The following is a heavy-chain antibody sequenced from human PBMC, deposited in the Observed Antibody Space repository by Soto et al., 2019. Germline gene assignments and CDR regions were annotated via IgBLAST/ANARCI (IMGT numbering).Heavy chain of an antibody. V-gene: IGHV1-69*13. CDR2: IIPIFGTA. Sequence: GASVKVSCKASGGTFSSYAISWVRQAPGQGLGWMGGIIPIFGTANYAQKFQGRVTITADESTSTAYMELSSLRSEDTAVYYCARGRDSSGYYYHDYWGQGTLVTVSS. D-gene: IGHD3-22*01. J-gene: IGHJ4*02. CDR1: GGTFSSYA. CDR3: ARGRDSSGYYYHDY.